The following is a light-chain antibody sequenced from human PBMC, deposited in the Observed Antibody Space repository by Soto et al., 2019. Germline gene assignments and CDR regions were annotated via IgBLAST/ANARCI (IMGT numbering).Light chain of an antibody. Sequence: QSALTQPASVSGSPGQSITISCTGTSSDSGYYDYVSWYQHHSGKAPKLIIYEVNNRPSGVSNRFCCSKSVNTASLTISGLQAEDEDDYYCSSHSSSSAYYVFGTGTKLTVL. CDR1: SSDSGYYDY. J-gene: IGLJ1*01. CDR2: EVN. V-gene: IGLV2-14*01. CDR3: SSHSSSSAYYV.